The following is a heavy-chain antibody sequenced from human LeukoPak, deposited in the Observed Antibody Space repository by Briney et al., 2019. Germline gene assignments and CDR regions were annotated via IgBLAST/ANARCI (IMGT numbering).Heavy chain of an antibody. J-gene: IGHJ2*01. D-gene: IGHD3-10*01. CDR3: ARDRPGSYWYFGL. Sequence: NTSETLSLTCTVSGGSISSYYWSWIRQPPGKGLEWVGHIYYLGSTNYNPSLKSRVTISIDTSKNYFSLKLNSVIAADTAVYYCARDRPGSYWYFGLWGRGTLVTVSS. CDR2: IYYLGST. V-gene: IGHV4-59*01. CDR1: GGSISSYY.